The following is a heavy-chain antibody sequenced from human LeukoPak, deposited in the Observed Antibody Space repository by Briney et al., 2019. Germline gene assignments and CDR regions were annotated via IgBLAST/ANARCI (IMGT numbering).Heavy chain of an antibody. CDR1: GFTFSSYG. D-gene: IGHD2-15*01. CDR2: IWYDGSIQ. Sequence: PGGSLRLSCAASGFTFSSYGMHWVRQAPGKGLEWVAAIWYDGSIQYYADSVKGRFTISRDNSKNTLYLQMDSLRAEDTAVYHCARAGYCSGGSCYGSDYWGQGTLVSVSS. CDR3: ARAGYCSGGSCYGSDY. V-gene: IGHV3-33*01. J-gene: IGHJ4*02.